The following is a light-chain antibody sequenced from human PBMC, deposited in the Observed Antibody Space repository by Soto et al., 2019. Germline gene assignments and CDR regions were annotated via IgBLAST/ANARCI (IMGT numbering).Light chain of an antibody. CDR3: QQYGSSPYT. CDR1: QSISGTF. CDR2: DAS. V-gene: IGKV3-20*01. Sequence: VLTQSPDTLSLPPGERATLSCRAGQSISGTFLNWYQQKPGQAPRLLIYDASNRATGIPARFSGSGSGTDFTLTISRLEPEDFAVYYCQQYGSSPYTFGQGTKVDIK. J-gene: IGKJ2*01.